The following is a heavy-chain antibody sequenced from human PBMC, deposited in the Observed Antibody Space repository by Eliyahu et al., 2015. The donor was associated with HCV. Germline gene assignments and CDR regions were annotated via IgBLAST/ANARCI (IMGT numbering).Heavy chain of an antibody. Sequence: QAQVVESGGGLVKPGGXLRXSCXVSGFNFNDYDFHWIRQAPGKGLEWXSHIKIGGDAVHYAXSVRGRFAVXRDDGKKSVFLQMNSLGAGDTAVYFCARGHDYGDWVAFDLWGQGTLVTVSS. CDR3: ARGHDYGDWVAFDL. CDR1: GFNFNDYD. J-gene: IGHJ3*01. CDR2: IKIGGDAV. D-gene: IGHD4-17*01. V-gene: IGHV3-11*01.